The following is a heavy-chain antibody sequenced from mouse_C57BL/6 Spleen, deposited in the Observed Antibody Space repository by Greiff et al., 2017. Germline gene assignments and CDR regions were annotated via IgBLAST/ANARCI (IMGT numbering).Heavy chain of an antibody. CDR2: INPNNGGT. Sequence: VQLQQSGPELVKPGASVKMSCKASGYTFTDYNMHWVKQSHGKSLEWIGYINPNNGGTSYNQKFKGKATLTVNKSSSTAYMELRSLTSEDSAVYYCARGDYGSSYGADYWGQGTTLTVSS. CDR3: ARGDYGSSYGADY. D-gene: IGHD1-1*01. CDR1: GYTFTDYN. J-gene: IGHJ2*01. V-gene: IGHV1-22*01.